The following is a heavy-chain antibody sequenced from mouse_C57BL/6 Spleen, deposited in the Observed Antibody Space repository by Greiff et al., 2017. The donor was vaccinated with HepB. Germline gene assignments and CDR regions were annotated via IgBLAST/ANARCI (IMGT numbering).Heavy chain of an antibody. D-gene: IGHD3-2*02. J-gene: IGHJ4*01. Sequence: VQLQQSGPELVKPGASVKISCKASGYSFTGYYMNWVKQSPEKSLEWIGEINPSTGGTTYNQKFKAKATLTVDKSSSTAYMQLKSLTSEDSAVYYCAIPQLRLLPYAMDYWGQGTSVTVSS. CDR3: AIPQLRLLPYAMDY. V-gene: IGHV1-42*01. CDR1: GYSFTGYY. CDR2: INPSTGGT.